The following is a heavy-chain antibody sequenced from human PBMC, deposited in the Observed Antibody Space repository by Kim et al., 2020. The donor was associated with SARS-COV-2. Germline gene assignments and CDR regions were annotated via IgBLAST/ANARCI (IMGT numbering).Heavy chain of an antibody. CDR1: GYTFTSYY. CDR2: INPSGGST. Sequence: ASVKVSCKASGYTFTSYYMHWVRQAPGQGLEWMGIINPSGGSTSYAQKFQGRVTMTRDTSTSTVYMELSSLRSEDTAVYYCARVPYDYVWGSYRYTSFDYWGQGTLVTVSS. J-gene: IGHJ4*02. V-gene: IGHV1-46*01. D-gene: IGHD3-16*02. CDR3: ARVPYDYVWGSYRYTSFDY.